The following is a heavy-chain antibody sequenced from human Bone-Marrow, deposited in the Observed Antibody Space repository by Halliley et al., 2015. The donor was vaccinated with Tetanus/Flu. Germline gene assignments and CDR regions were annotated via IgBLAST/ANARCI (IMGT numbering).Heavy chain of an antibody. CDR3: ARLGRRGADNFFY. V-gene: IGHV4-61*07. Sequence: EWLGYVYYGGITNYNPPLKSRLTMSLDTSKNQFSLKLNSVTAADTAFYYCARLGRRGADNFFYWGQGTLVAVSS. D-gene: IGHD3-16*01. J-gene: IGHJ4*02. CDR2: VYYGGIT.